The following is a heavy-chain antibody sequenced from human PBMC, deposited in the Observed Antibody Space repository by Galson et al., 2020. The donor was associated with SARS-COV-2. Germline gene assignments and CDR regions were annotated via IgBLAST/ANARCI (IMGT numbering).Heavy chain of an antibody. CDR3: ARMGYCDNGVCVTKDFDK. CDR2: IYYSGST. Sequence: SETLSLTCTVSGGPISNNNYCWGWVRQSPGKGLDWIGSIYYSGSTYYNPSLKSRVTMSVDTSKSQFSLKLSSVTAADTAVYFCARMGYCDNGVCVTKDFDKWGQGTLVTVSS. D-gene: IGHD2-8*01. J-gene: IGHJ4*02. V-gene: IGHV4-39*01. CDR1: GGPISNNNYC.